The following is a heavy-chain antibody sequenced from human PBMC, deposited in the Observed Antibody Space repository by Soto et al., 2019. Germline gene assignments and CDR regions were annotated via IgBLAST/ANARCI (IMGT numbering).Heavy chain of an antibody. CDR1: GGSISDISYC. Sequence: SETLSLTCTVSGGSISDISYCWGWIRQPPGKGLQWIGCMFYSGATYYNPSLKNRVTLSVDTSNNEFSLKLVSVTAPDTAVYYCAKHKSGSDWLDPWGQGTLVTVSS. CDR2: MFYSGAT. V-gene: IGHV4-39*01. CDR3: AKHKSGSDWLDP. J-gene: IGHJ5*02. D-gene: IGHD2-15*01.